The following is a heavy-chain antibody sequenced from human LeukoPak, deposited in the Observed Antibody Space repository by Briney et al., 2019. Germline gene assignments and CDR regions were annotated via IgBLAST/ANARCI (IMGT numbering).Heavy chain of an antibody. CDR1: GFTFSDYY. D-gene: IGHD3-3*01. CDR3: AGTIFGNYYHYMDV. Sequence: PGGSLRLSCAASGFTFSDYYMSWIRQAPGKGLEWVSYISSSGSTIYYADSVKGRFTISRDNAKNSLYLQMNSLRAEDTAVYYCAGTIFGNYYHYMDVWGKGTTVTVSS. J-gene: IGHJ6*03. V-gene: IGHV3-11*04. CDR2: ISSSGSTI.